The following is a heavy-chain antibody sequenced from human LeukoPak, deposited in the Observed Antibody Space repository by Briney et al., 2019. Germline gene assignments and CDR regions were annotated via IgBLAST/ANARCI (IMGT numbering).Heavy chain of an antibody. J-gene: IGHJ6*02. D-gene: IGHD2-2*01. CDR3: ARTPGVPAAIGRYYYGMDV. CDR2: VYYSGTT. Sequence: PSETLSLTCIVSGGSISRYYWSWIRQPPGKGLEWIGYVYYSGTTNYNPSLKSRVTISVDTSENQFSLKLSSVTAADTAVYYCARTPGVPAAIGRYYYGMDVWGQGTTVTASS. V-gene: IGHV4-59*01. CDR1: GGSISRYY.